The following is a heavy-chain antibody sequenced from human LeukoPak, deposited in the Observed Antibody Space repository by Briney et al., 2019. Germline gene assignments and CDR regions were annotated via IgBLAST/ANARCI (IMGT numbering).Heavy chain of an antibody. CDR1: GYTLTNYN. CDR3: AREFGHCYGDNCFYFFDT. D-gene: IGHD4-23*01. J-gene: IGHJ4*02. Sequence: ASVKVSCTASGYTLTNYNISWVRQAPGQALEWMGWINTYKGDTLYAQKLQGRVTMTADTSTNTAYMELRSLRFDDTAVYYCAREFGHCYGDNCFYFFDTWGQGFRVTVSS. CDR2: INTYKGDT. V-gene: IGHV1-18*01.